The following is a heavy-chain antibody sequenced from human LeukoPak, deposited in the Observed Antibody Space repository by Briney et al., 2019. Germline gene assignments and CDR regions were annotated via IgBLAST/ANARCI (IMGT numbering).Heavy chain of an antibody. CDR3: AKAPDFDWLSYYFDY. CDR1: GFTFDDYA. Sequence: QPGGSLRLSCAASGFTFDDYAMHWVRQAPGKGLEWVSLISGDGGSTYYADSVKGRFTISRDNSKNSLYLQMNSLRTEDTALYYCAKAPDFDWLSYYFDYWGQGTLVTVSS. D-gene: IGHD3-9*01. V-gene: IGHV3-43*02. CDR2: ISGDGGST. J-gene: IGHJ4*02.